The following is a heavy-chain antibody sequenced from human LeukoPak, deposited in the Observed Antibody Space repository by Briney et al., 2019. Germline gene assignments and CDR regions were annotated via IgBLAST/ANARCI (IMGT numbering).Heavy chain of an antibody. J-gene: IGHJ6*03. V-gene: IGHV1-8*03. D-gene: IGHD3-10*01. CDR1: GYTFTGYY. CDR3: ARSGFRYYMDV. Sequence: ASVKVSCKASGYTFTGYYMHWVRQAPGQGLEWMGWINPNSGNTGYAQKFQGRVTITRNTSISTAYMELSSLRSEDTAVYYRARSGFRYYMDVWGKGTTVTVSS. CDR2: INPNSGNT.